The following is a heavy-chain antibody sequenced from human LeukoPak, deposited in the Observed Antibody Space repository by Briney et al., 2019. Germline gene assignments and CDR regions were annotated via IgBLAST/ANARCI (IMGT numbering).Heavy chain of an antibody. V-gene: IGHV3-48*03. CDR3: ARAGGYGDYVLGY. D-gene: IGHD4-17*01. Sequence: PGGSLRLSCAASGFTFSSYEMNWVRQTPGEGLEWVSYISSSGSTIYYADSVKGRFTISRDNAKNSLYLQMNSLRAEDTAVYYCARAGGYGDYVLGYWGQGTLVTVSS. CDR2: ISSSGSTI. J-gene: IGHJ4*02. CDR1: GFTFSSYE.